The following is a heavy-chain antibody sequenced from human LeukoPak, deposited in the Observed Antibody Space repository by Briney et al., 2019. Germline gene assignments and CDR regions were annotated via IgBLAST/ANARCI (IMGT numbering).Heavy chain of an antibody. CDR2: IYSGGST. J-gene: IGHJ4*02. CDR3: ARGGDSSSWYYYFDY. CDR1: GFTVSSNY. D-gene: IGHD6-13*01. V-gene: IGHV3-66*01. Sequence: GGSLRLSCAASGFTVSSNYMSWVRQAPGKGLEWVSVIYSGGSTYYADSVKGRFTISRDNSKNTLYLQMNSLRLGDTAVYYCARGGDSSSWYYYFDYWGQGTLVTVSS.